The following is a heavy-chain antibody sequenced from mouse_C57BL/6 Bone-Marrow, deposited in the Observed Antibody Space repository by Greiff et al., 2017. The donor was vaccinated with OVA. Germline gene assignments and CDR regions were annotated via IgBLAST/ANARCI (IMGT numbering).Heavy chain of an antibody. J-gene: IGHJ2*01. D-gene: IGHD1-1*01. CDR3: AREGKFITTVVADY. V-gene: IGHV1-55*01. Sequence: QVQLQQPGAELVKPGASVKMSCKASGYTFTSYWITWVKQRPGQGLEWIGDIYPGSGSTNYNEKFKSKATLTVDKSSSTAYMQLSSLTSEDSAVYYCAREGKFITTVVADYWGQGTTLTVSS. CDR2: IYPGSGST. CDR1: GYTFTSYW.